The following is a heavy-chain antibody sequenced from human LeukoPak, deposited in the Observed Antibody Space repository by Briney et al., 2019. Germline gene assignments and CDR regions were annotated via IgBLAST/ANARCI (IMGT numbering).Heavy chain of an antibody. D-gene: IGHD6-13*01. CDR2: ISPTSETI. Sequence: GGSLRLSCVASTFTFRSFTMVWVRQAPGKGLEWISDISPTSETIYYGDSVRGRSTISRDHAKNSLYLQINSLRAEDTAVYYCARVATKQQLVLNAFDIWGQGTMVTVSS. V-gene: IGHV3-48*01. CDR3: ARVATKQQLVLNAFDI. J-gene: IGHJ3*02. CDR1: TFTFRSFT.